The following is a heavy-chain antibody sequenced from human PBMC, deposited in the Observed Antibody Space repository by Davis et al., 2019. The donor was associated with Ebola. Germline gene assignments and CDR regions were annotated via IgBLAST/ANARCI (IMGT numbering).Heavy chain of an antibody. CDR2: ISGSGGST. Sequence: PGGSLRLSCAASGFTFSSYAMSWVRQAPGKGLEWVSVISGSGGSTYYADSVKGRFTISRDNSKNTLYLQMNSLRVEDTAVYYCAKSRDDSGGYYFDYWGQGTLVTVSS. D-gene: IGHD3-22*01. CDR3: AKSRDDSGGYYFDY. J-gene: IGHJ4*02. V-gene: IGHV3-23*01. CDR1: GFTFSSYA.